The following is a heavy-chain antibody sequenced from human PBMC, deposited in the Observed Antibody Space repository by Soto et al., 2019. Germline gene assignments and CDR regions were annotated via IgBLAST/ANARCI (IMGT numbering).Heavy chain of an antibody. V-gene: IGHV3-53*01. CDR2: IYSDGST. D-gene: IGHD2-21*01. Sequence: GGSLRLSCAASGFTVSSKYMSWVRQAPGKGLEWVSVIYSDGSTYYADSVRGRFTISRDNSKNTLYLQMNSLRAEDTAVYYCATERGPTYYFDYWGQGTLVTVSS. J-gene: IGHJ4*02. CDR3: ATERGPTYYFDY. CDR1: GFTVSSKY.